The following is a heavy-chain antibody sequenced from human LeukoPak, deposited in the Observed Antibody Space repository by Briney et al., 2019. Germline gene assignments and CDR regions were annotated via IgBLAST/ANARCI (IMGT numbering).Heavy chain of an antibody. D-gene: IGHD4-23*01. J-gene: IGHJ6*02. V-gene: IGHV1-69*02. CDR3: ASDPGGNSDYYYYGMDV. CDR2: IIPILGIA. Sequence: SVKVSCKASGGTFSSYTISWVRQAPGQGLEWMGRIIPILGIANYAQKFQGRVTITADKSTSTAYMELSSLRSEDTAVYYCASDPGGNSDYYYYGMDVWGQGTTVTVSS. CDR1: GGTFSSYT.